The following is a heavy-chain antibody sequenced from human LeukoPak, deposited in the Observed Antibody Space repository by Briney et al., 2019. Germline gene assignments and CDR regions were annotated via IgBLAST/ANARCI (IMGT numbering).Heavy chain of an antibody. CDR1: GGSFSGYY. J-gene: IGHJ6*02. V-gene: IGHV4-34*01. CDR3: ARVIVDFWSGYSYYYYGMDV. Sequence: PSETLSLTCAVYGGSFSGYYWSWIRQLPGKGLEWIGEINHSGSTNYNPSLKSRVTISVDTSKNQFSLKLSSVTAADTAVYYCARVIVDFWSGYSYYYYGMDVWGQGTTVTVSS. D-gene: IGHD3-3*01. CDR2: INHSGST.